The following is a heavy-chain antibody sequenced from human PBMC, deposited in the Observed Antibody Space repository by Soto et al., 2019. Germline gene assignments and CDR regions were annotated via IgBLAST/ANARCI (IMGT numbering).Heavy chain of an antibody. CDR3: ASGHCSGDCYSDY. V-gene: IGHV1-3*04. CDR2: ISTGNSNT. D-gene: IGHD2-21*02. CDR1: GYTFTNYP. J-gene: IGHJ4*02. Sequence: QVQLVQSGAEVKEPGASVKVSCKASGYTFTNYPMHWVRQAPGQGLEWLGWISTGNSNTKCSQRFQGRVTITWDTSATTTYIEFTSLRSEDTAVCYCASGHCSGDCYSDYWGQGTLVTVSS.